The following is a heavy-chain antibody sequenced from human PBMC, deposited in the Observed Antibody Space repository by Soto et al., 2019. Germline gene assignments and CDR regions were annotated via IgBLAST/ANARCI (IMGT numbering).Heavy chain of an antibody. V-gene: IGHV4-39*01. Sequence: PSETLSLTCTVSGGSISSSSYYWGWIRQPPGKGLEWIGSIYYSGSTYYNPSLKSRVTISVDTSKSQFSLKLSSVTAADTAVYYCARNNIAVAGTGRRIDPWGQGTLVTVSS. J-gene: IGHJ5*02. CDR1: GGSISSSSYY. CDR2: IYYSGST. D-gene: IGHD6-19*01. CDR3: ARNNIAVAGTGRRIDP.